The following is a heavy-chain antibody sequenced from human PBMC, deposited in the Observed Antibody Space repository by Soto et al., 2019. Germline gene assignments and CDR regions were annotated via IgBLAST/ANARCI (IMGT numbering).Heavy chain of an antibody. D-gene: IGHD2-15*01. J-gene: IGHJ4*02. CDR3: ARRWGRSFDY. CDR2: IYYSGST. V-gene: IGHV4-59*08. Sequence: QVQLQESGPGLVKPSETLSLTCTVSGGSISSYYWSWIRQPPGKGLEWIGYIYYSGSTNYNPSCKSRVTISVDTSKNQFSLKLSSVTAADTAVYYCARRWGRSFDYWGQGTLVTVSS. CDR1: GGSISSYY.